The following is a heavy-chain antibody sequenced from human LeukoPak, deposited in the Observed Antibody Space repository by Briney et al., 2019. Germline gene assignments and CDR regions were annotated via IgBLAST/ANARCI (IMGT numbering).Heavy chain of an antibody. CDR1: GYVFSEYY. Sequence: GASVKVSCKASGYVFSEYYLYWLQQAPGKGLEWMGRVDPDDNETSYAENFQGRVTVTADTSISTAYTELSRLRSDDTAVYYCARALADIVVVPAAIDYWGQGTLVTVSS. V-gene: IGHV1-69-2*01. CDR2: VDPDDNET. D-gene: IGHD2-2*01. CDR3: ARALADIVVVPAAIDY. J-gene: IGHJ4*02.